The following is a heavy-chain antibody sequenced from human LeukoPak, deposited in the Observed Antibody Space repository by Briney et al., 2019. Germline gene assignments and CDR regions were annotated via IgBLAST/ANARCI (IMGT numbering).Heavy chain of an antibody. J-gene: IGHJ6*03. V-gene: IGHV3-53*01. Sequence: GGSLRLYCAASGFTVSSSYMSWVRQAPGKGLEWVSVIYSGGSTYYADSVKGRVTISRDNSKNTLYLQMNSLRAEDTAVYYCASNHPGSSPYYMDVWGKGTTVTVSS. D-gene: IGHD1-26*01. CDR2: IYSGGST. CDR3: ASNHPGSSPYYMDV. CDR1: GFTVSSSY.